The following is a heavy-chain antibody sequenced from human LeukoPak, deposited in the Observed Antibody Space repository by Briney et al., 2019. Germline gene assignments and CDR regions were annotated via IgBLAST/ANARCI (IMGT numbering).Heavy chain of an antibody. CDR1: GYTFTSYG. CDR2: ISAYNGNT. CDR3: ARDSRHYYGSGSSYGMDV. J-gene: IGHJ6*02. V-gene: IGHV1-18*01. D-gene: IGHD3-10*01. Sequence: ASVNVSCKASGYTFTSYGISWVRQAPGQGLEWMGWISAYNGNTNYAQKLQGRVTMTTDTSTSTAYMELRSLRSDDTAVYYCARDSRHYYGSGSSYGMDVWGQGTTVTVSS.